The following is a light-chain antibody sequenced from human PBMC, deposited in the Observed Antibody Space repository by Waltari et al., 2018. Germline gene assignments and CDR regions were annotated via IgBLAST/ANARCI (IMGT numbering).Light chain of an antibody. CDR3: QAWDTDIVI. V-gene: IGLV3-1*01. CDR2: EDK. Sequence: SYELTQPPSVSVSPGQTVSITCTGHKLGDKYTAWYQQKPGQAPVLVIYEDKKRPSGIPERVFGSNSGNTATLTISETQAVDEADYYCQAWDTDIVIFGGGTKLTVL. J-gene: IGLJ2*01. CDR1: KLGDKY.